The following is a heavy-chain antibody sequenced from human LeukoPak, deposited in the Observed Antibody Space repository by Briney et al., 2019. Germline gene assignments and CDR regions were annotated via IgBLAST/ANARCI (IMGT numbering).Heavy chain of an antibody. V-gene: IGHV4-59*01. D-gene: IGHD3-3*01. CDR3: ARGRYYDFWSGARGQTYFDY. CDR2: IYYSGST. Sequence: SETLSLTCTVSGGSISSYYWSWIRQPPGKGLEWIGYIYYSGSTNYNPSLKSRVTISVDTSKNQFSLKLSSATAADTAVYYCARGRYYDFWSGARGQTYFDYWGQGTLVTVSS. J-gene: IGHJ4*02. CDR1: GGSISSYY.